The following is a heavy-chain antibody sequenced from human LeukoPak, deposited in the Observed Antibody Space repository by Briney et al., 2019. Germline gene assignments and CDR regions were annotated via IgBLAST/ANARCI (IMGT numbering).Heavy chain of an antibody. CDR1: AGSFSGYY. CDR2: INHSGST. CDR3: ARGSPRGVAVAGTGWFDP. Sequence: PSETLSLTCAVYAGSFSGYYWSWIRQPPGKGLEWIGEINHSGSTNYNPSLKSRVTISVDTSKNQFSLKLSSVTAADTAVYYCARGSPRGVAVAGTGWFDPWGQGTLVTVSS. D-gene: IGHD6-19*01. V-gene: IGHV4-34*01. J-gene: IGHJ5*02.